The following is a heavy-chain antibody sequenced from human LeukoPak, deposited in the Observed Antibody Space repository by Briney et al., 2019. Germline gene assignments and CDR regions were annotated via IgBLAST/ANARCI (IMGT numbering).Heavy chain of an antibody. CDR1: GFTFSSYS. Sequence: GGSLRLSCAASGFTFSSYSMNWVRQAPGKGLEWVSSISSSSSYIYYADSVKGRFTISRDNAKNSLYLQMNSLRAEDTAVYYCARVTLQLGYCSDSSCPDAFDIWGQGSMVTVSS. CDR2: ISSSSSYI. J-gene: IGHJ3*02. CDR3: ARVTLQLGYCSDSSCPDAFDI. D-gene: IGHD2-2*01. V-gene: IGHV3-21*01.